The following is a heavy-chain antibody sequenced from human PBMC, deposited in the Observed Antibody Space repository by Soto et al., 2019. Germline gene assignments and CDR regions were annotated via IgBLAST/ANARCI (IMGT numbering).Heavy chain of an antibody. D-gene: IGHD3-9*01. V-gene: IGHV3-30*18. J-gene: IGHJ5*02. CDR1: GFTFSSYG. CDR3: AKGLNYFDWLLLAP. Sequence: GGSLRLSCAASGFTFSSYGMHWVRQAPGKGLEWVAVISNDGNDKYYIDSVKGRFTISRDNSKNTLYLQMNTLSTEDTALYYCAKGLNYFDWLLLAPWGQGTLVTVSS. CDR2: ISNDGNDK.